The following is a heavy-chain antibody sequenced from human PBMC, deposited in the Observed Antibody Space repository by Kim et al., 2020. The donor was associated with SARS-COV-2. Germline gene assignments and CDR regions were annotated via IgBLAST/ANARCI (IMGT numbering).Heavy chain of an antibody. CDR3: AITPTIFGVVIRFDY. J-gene: IGHJ4*02. Sequence: SVKGRFTSARENAKNSLYLQMNSLRDEDTAVYYCAITPTIFGVVIRFDYWGQGTLVTVSS. V-gene: IGHV3-48*02. D-gene: IGHD3-3*01.